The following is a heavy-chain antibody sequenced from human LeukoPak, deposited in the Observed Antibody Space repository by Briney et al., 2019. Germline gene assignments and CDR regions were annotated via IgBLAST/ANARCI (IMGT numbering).Heavy chain of an antibody. CDR2: IWYDGSNK. CDR1: GFTFSSYG. V-gene: IGHV3-33*01. J-gene: IGHJ4*02. CDR3: ARDDSSGWYVPFDY. Sequence: PGRSLRLSCAASGFTFSSYGMHWVRQAPGKGLEGVAVIWYDGSNKYYADSVKGRFTISRDNSKNTLYLQMNSLRAEDTAVYYCARDDSSGWYVPFDYWGQGTLVTVSS. D-gene: IGHD6-19*01.